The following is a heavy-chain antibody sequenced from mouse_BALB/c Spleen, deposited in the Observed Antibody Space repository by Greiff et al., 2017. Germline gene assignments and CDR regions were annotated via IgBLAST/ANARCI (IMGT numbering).Heavy chain of an antibody. CDR2: ISSGGSYT. J-gene: IGHJ4*01. Sequence: EVKLVESGGGLVKPGGSLKLSCAASGFTFSSYAMSWVRQSPEKRLEWVAEISSGGSYTYYPDTVTGRFTISRDNAKNTLYLEMSSLRSEDTAMYYCARDDGSSPMDYWGQGTSVTVSS. CDR1: GFTFSSYA. D-gene: IGHD1-1*01. V-gene: IGHV5-9-4*01. CDR3: ARDDGSSPMDY.